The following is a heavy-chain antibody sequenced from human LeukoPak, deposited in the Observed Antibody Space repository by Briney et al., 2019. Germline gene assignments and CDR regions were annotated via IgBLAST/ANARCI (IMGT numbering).Heavy chain of an antibody. CDR3: ARGSGQWGFDS. V-gene: IGHV4-39*07. CDR1: GGSISSSGYY. D-gene: IGHD3-10*01. Sequence: SETLSLTCTVSGGSISSSGYYWGWIRQPPGKGLEWIGSIYYSGSTYYNPSLKSRVTISVDSSKNQFSLKLSSVTAADTAVYYCARGSGQWGFDSWGQGTLVTVSS. CDR2: IYYSGST. J-gene: IGHJ4*02.